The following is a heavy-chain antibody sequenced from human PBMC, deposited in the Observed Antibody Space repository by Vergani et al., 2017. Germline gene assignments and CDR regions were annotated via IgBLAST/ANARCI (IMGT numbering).Heavy chain of an antibody. D-gene: IGHD3-3*01. CDR2: ISSSSSYI. CDR3: ARDRDYDFWSGPIDAFDI. CDR1: GFTFSSYW. Sequence: VQLVESGGGLVKPGGSLRLSCAASGFTFSSYWMSWVRQAPGKGLEWVSSISSSSSYIYYADSVKGRFTISRDNAKNSLYLQMNSLRAEDTAVYYCARDRDYDFWSGPIDAFDIWGQGTMVTVSS. J-gene: IGHJ3*02. V-gene: IGHV3-21*01.